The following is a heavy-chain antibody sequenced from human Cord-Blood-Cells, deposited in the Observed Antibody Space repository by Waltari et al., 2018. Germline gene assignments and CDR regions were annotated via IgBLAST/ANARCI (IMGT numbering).Heavy chain of an antibody. J-gene: IGHJ6*03. CDR2: ISYDGSNK. V-gene: IGHV3-30*18. CDR3: AKKGYYYYMDV. CDR1: GFTFSSYG. Sequence: QVQLVESGGGVVQPGRSLRLSCAASGFTFSSYGMHWVRQAPGKGLEWVEMISYDGSNKYYADSVKGRFTSSRDNSKNTLYRQMNSLRAEDTAVYYCAKKGYYYYMDVWGKGTTVTVSS.